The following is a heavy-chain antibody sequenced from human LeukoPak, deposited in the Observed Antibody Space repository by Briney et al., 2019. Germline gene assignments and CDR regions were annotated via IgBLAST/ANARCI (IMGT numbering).Heavy chain of an antibody. CDR1: GFTVSSNY. J-gene: IGHJ4*02. CDR3: ASDYFLDY. V-gene: IGHV3-53*01. D-gene: IGHD2/OR15-2a*01. Sequence: PGGSLRLSCAASGFTVSSNYMSWVRQAPGKGLEWVSTISDSGARTNYADSAKGRFTISRDNSMNTLYLQMNSLRADDTAVYYCASDYFLDYWGQGTLVTVSS. CDR2: ISDSGART.